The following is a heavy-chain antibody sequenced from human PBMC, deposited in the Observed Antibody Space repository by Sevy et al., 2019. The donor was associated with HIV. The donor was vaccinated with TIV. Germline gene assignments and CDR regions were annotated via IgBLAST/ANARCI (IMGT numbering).Heavy chain of an antibody. J-gene: IGHJ4*02. CDR1: GYTFTGYY. V-gene: IGHV1-2*02. D-gene: IGHD1-26*01. CDR2: INPNSGGT. CDR3: ARSLYSGSYYFDY. Sequence: ASVKVSCKASGYTFTGYYMHWVRQAPGQGLEWMGWINPNSGGTNYAQKFQGSVTMTRDTSISTAYMELSRLRSDDTAVYYCARSLYSGSYYFDYWGQGTLVTVSS.